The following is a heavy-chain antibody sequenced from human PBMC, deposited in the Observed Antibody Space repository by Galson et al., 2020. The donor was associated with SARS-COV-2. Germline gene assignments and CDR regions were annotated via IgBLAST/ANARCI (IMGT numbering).Heavy chain of an antibody. D-gene: IGHD4-17*01. CDR1: GFTFSSYE. CDR3: ARDFEAAFYDYGDYGNY. Sequence: GESLKISCAASGFTFSSYEMNWVRQAPGKGLEWVSYISSSGSTIYYADSVKGRFTISRDNAKNSLYLQMNSLRAEDTAVYYCARDFEAAFYDYGDYGNYWGQGTLVTVSS. CDR2: ISSSGSTI. V-gene: IGHV3-48*03. J-gene: IGHJ4*02.